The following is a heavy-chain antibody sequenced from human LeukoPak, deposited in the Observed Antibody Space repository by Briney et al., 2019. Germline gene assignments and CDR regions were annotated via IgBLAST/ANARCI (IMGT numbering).Heavy chain of an antibody. Sequence: SETLSLTCTVSGGSISSYYWSWIRQPAGKGLEWIGRIYTSGSTNYNPSLKSRVTMSVDTSKNQFSLKLSSVTAADTAVYYCAREEIGYCSSTSCYNQFDYWGQGTLVTVSS. CDR3: AREEIGYCSSTSCYNQFDY. CDR2: IYTSGST. J-gene: IGHJ4*02. V-gene: IGHV4-4*07. CDR1: GGSISSYY. D-gene: IGHD2-2*02.